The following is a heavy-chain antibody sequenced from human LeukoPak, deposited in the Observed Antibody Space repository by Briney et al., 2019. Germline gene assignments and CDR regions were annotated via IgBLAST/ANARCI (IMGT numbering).Heavy chain of an antibody. CDR2: ISAYNGNT. J-gene: IGHJ6*02. V-gene: IGHV1-18*01. D-gene: IGHD2-15*01. CDR3: ASRYCSGGRCDSSYYYYYGMDV. CDR1: GYTFTSYG. Sequence: ASVKVSYKASGYTFTSYGISWVRQAPGQGLEWMGWISAYNGNTNYAQKFQGGVTITADESTSTAYMALSSLRSEDTAVYYCASRYCSGGRCDSSYYYYYGMDVWGQGTTVTVSS.